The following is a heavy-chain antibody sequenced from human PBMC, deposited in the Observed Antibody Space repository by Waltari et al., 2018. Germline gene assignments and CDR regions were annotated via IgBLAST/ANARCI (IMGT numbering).Heavy chain of an antibody. CDR2: TSSKVGST. Sequence: EVQLVESGGGLVQPGGSLRLSCAASGFTFSSYAMHWVRQAPGKGLEYVSATSSKVGSTYYASSEKGRFTISRDNAKNTLYLQMGDLRAEDMAVYYGARGQQLVLTHFDYWGQGTLVTVSS. CDR3: ARGQQLVLTHFDY. V-gene: IGHV3-64*01. J-gene: IGHJ4*02. CDR1: GFTFSSYA. D-gene: IGHD6-13*01.